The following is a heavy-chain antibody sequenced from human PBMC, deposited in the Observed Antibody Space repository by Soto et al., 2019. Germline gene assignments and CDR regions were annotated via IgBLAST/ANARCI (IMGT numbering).Heavy chain of an antibody. Sequence: SCPTLVNPTQTLTLTCTFSGFSLSTSGMCVSWIRQPPGKALEWLARIDWDDDKYYTTSLETRLTISQDASKNQVVLTMTDMEPADTATYYCARIRRYDWNYALDYCGQGTLVTVSS. CDR2: IDWDDDK. J-gene: IGHJ4*02. V-gene: IGHV2-70*11. D-gene: IGHD1-7*01. CDR1: GFSLSTSGMC. CDR3: ARIRRYDWNYALDY.